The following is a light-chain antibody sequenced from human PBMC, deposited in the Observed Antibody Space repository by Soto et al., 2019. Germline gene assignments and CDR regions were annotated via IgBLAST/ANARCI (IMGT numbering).Light chain of an antibody. Sequence: DIVMTQSPLSLPVTPGEPASISCRSSQSLLHSNGYNYLDWYLQKPGQSPQLLIYLGSNRASGVPGRFSGSGSGTDFTLKISRVEAEDVGVYYCMQALQTPLTFGPGTKVAIK. J-gene: IGKJ3*01. V-gene: IGKV2-28*01. CDR3: MQALQTPLT. CDR1: QSLLHSNGYNY. CDR2: LGS.